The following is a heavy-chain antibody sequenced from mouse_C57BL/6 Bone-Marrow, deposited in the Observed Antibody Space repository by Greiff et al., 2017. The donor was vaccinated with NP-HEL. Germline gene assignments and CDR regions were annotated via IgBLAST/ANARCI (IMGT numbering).Heavy chain of an antibody. V-gene: IGHV1-69*01. J-gene: IGHJ4*01. CDR2: IDPSDSYT. CDR3: ARGGQGDYAMDY. CDR1: GYTFTSYW. Sequence: QVQLQQPGAELVMPGASVKLSCKASGYTFTSYWMHWVKQRPGQGLEWIGEIDPSDSYTNYNQKFKGKTTLTVDKSSSTAYMQRSSLTSEDSAVYYCARGGQGDYAMDYWGQGTSVTVSS. D-gene: IGHD3-3*01.